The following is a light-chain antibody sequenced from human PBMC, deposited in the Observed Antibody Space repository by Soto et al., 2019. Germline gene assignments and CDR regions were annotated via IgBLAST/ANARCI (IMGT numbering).Light chain of an antibody. J-gene: IGKJ1*01. CDR3: QQYGSAPRT. CDR1: QGISSY. V-gene: IGKV1-9*01. Sequence: IQLTQSPSSLSASVEDRVTITCRASQGISSYLGWYQQKPGKAPNLLIYDASTLHSGVPDRFSGGGSGTDFTLTISRLEAEDFAVYYCQQYGSAPRTFGQGTKVDI. CDR2: DAS.